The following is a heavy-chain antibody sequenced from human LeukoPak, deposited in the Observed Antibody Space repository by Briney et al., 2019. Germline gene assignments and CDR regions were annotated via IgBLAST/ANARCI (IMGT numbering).Heavy chain of an antibody. Sequence: GGSLRLSCAASGFTFSSYGIHWVRQAPGKGLEWVAFIRYDGSNRYYADSVKGRFTISRDNSKNTLYLRMNSLRAEDTAVYYCAKGSKAVLFTRDYYMDVWGKGTTVTISS. D-gene: IGHD6-19*01. CDR2: IRYDGSNR. CDR3: AKGSKAVLFTRDYYMDV. J-gene: IGHJ6*03. V-gene: IGHV3-30*02. CDR1: GFTFSSYG.